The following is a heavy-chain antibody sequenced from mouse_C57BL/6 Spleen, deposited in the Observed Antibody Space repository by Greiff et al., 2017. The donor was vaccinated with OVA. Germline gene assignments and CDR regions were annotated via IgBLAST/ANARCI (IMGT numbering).Heavy chain of an antibody. Sequence: EVQLQQSGEGLVKPGGSLKLSCAASGFTFSSYAMSWVRQTPEKRLEWVAYISSGGDYIYYADTVKGRFTISRDNARNTLYLQMSSLKSEDTAMYYCTRDDPYGSPFDYWGQGTTLTVSS. CDR3: TRDDPYGSPFDY. D-gene: IGHD1-1*01. CDR1: GFTFSSYA. CDR2: ISSGGDYI. J-gene: IGHJ2*01. V-gene: IGHV5-9-1*02.